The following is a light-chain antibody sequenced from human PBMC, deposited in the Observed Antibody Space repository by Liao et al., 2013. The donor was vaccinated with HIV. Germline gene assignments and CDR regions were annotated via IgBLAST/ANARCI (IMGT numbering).Light chain of an antibody. CDR2: QDD. CDR1: KLGDKY. V-gene: IGLV3-1*01. CDR3: QAWDSSTAHVV. J-gene: IGLJ2*01. Sequence: SYELTQPPSVSVSPGQTASITCSGDKLGDKYACWYQQKPGQSPVLVIYQDDKRPLGIPERFSGSNSGNTATLTISATQSLDEADYYCQAWDSSTAHVVFGGGTKLTVL.